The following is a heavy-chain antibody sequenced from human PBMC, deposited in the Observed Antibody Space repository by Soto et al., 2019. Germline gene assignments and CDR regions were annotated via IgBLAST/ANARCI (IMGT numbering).Heavy chain of an antibody. J-gene: IGHJ4*02. V-gene: IGHV3-48*01. Sequence: PGGSLRLSCAASGFTFSSYSMNWVRQAPGKGLEWVSYISSSSSTIYYADSVKGRFTISRDNAKNSLYLQMNSLRAEDTAVYYCARTVIAAAGTVFDYWGQGTLVTVSS. D-gene: IGHD6-13*01. CDR1: GFTFSSYS. CDR3: ARTVIAAAGTVFDY. CDR2: ISSSSSTI.